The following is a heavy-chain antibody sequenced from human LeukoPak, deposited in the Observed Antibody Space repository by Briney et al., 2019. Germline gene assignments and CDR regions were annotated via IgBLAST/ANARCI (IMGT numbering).Heavy chain of an antibody. CDR2: IIPISGTA. CDR1: GGTFSSYA. Sequence: SVKVSCKASGGTFSSYAISWVRQAPGQGLEWMGGIIPISGTANYAQKFQGRVTITADESTSTAYMELSSLRSEDTAVYYCATVLRYFDWLPIDYWGQGTLVTVSS. V-gene: IGHV1-69*01. CDR3: ATVLRYFDWLPIDY. D-gene: IGHD3-9*01. J-gene: IGHJ4*02.